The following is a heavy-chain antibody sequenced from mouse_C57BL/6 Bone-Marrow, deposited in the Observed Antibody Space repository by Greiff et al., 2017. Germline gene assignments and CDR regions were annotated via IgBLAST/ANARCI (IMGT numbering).Heavy chain of an antibody. V-gene: IGHV1-54*01. CDR1: GYAFTNYL. CDR2: INPGSGGT. CDR3: ARLNYGSSYASFAY. J-gene: IGHJ3*01. D-gene: IGHD1-1*01. Sequence: VKLQESGAELVRPGTSVKVSCKASGYAFTNYLIAWVKQRPGQGLEWIGVINPGSGGTNYNEKFKGKATLTADKSSSTAYMQLSSLTSEDSAVYFCARLNYGSSYASFAYWGQGTLVTVSA.